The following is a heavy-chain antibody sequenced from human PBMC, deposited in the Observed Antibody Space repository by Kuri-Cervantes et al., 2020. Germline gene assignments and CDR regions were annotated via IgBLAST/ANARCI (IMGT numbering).Heavy chain of an antibody. CDR3: ARHESSSSFYMDV. CDR2: INHSGST. CDR1: GGSFSGYY. D-gene: IGHD6-6*01. V-gene: IGHV4-34*01. J-gene: IGHJ6*03. Sequence: PVYGGSFSGYYWGWIRQPPGKGLEWIGEINHSGSTNYNPSLKSRVTISVDTSKNQFSLKLSSVTAADTAVYYCARHESSSSFYMDVWGKGTTVTVSS.